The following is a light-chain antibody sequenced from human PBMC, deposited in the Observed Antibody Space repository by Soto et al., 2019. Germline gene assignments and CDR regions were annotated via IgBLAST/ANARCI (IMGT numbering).Light chain of an antibody. CDR1: QTISNSY. CDR2: GAS. V-gene: IGKV3-20*01. Sequence: EIVLTQSPGTLSLSPGERATLSCRASQTISNSYLAWYRQKPGQAPRLLIYGASNRATGIPDRLSGSGSGTDFTLTISRLEPEDFAVYSCQQYGSSPYTFGQGTKLEIK. J-gene: IGKJ2*01. CDR3: QQYGSSPYT.